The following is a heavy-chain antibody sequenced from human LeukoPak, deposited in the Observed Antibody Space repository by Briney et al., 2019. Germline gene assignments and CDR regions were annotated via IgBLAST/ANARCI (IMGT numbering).Heavy chain of an antibody. V-gene: IGHV1-8*01. CDR3: ARDGGYHTSGPFDY. CDR1: GYTFTSYD. J-gene: IGHJ4*02. Sequence: ASVKVSCKASGYTFTSYDINWVRQATGQGLEWMGWMNPNSGNTGYAQKFQGRVTMTRNTSISTAYMELSSLRAEDTAVYYCARDGGYHTSGPFDYWGQGTLVTVSS. CDR2: MNPNSGNT. D-gene: IGHD3-22*01.